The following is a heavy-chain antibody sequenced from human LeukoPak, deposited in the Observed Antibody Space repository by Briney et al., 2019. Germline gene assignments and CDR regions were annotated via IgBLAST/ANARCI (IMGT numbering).Heavy chain of an antibody. V-gene: IGHV3-48*01. Sequence: PGGSLRLSCAASGFTFSSYSMNWVRQAPGKGLEWVSYISSSSSTIYYADSVKGRFTISRDNAKNSLYLQMNSLRAEDTAVYYCARDLVGGDQSYWGQGTLVTVSS. J-gene: IGHJ4*02. CDR2: ISSSSSTI. CDR3: ARDLVGGDQSY. CDR1: GFTFSSYS. D-gene: IGHD2-15*01.